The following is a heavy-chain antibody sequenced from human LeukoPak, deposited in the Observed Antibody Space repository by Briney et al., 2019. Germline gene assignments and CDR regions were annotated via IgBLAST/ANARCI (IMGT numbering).Heavy chain of an antibody. CDR1: GYTFTSYG. D-gene: IGHD1-26*01. Sequence: ASVKVSCKASGYTFTSYGISWVRQAPGQGLEWMGWISAYNGNTNYAQKLQGRVTMTTDTSTSTAYMELRSLRSDDTAVYYCARGSGYVGATYYYYYYMDVWGKGTTVTVSS. CDR2: ISAYNGNT. J-gene: IGHJ6*03. CDR3: ARGSGYVGATYYYYYYMDV. V-gene: IGHV1-18*01.